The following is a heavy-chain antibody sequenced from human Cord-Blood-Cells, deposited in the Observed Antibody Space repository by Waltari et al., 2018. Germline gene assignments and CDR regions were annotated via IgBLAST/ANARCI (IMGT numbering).Heavy chain of an antibody. D-gene: IGHD3-10*01. Sequence: QVQLVQSGAEVKKPGSSVKVSCTASGGTFSSSAISWVRQAPGQGLEWMGGIIPIFGTANYAQKFQGRVTITADESTSTAYMELSSLRSEDTAVYYCARGPLLYNGSGSYYFDYWGQGTLVTVSS. CDR2: IIPIFGTA. J-gene: IGHJ4*02. CDR3: ARGPLLYNGSGSYYFDY. V-gene: IGHV1-69*12. CDR1: GGTFSSSA.